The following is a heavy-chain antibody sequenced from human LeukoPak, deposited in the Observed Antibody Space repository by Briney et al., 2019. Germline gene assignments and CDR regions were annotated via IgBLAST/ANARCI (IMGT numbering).Heavy chain of an antibody. CDR1: GGSISSGDYY. Sequence: PSETLSLTCTVSGGSISSGDYYWSWIRQPPGKGLEWIGYIYYSGSTYYNPSLKSRVTISVDTSKNQFSLKLSSVTAADTAVYYCARDRSSYSSSWYFDYWGQGTLVTVSS. CDR2: IYYSGST. CDR3: ARDRSSYSSSWYFDY. D-gene: IGHD6-13*01. V-gene: IGHV4-30-4*08. J-gene: IGHJ4*02.